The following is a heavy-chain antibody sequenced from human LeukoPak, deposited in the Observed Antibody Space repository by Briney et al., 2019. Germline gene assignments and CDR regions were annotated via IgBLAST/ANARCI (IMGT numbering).Heavy chain of an antibody. D-gene: IGHD3-3*01. CDR1: GFNFSSYA. CDR2: ISGSGGST. J-gene: IGHJ4*02. Sequence: GGSLRLSCAASGFNFSSYAMSWVRQAPGKGLEWVSAISGSGGSTYYADSVKGRFTISRDNSKNTLYLQMNSPRAEDTAVYYCAKERLGSITIFGVAFDYWGQGTLVTVSS. V-gene: IGHV3-23*01. CDR3: AKERLGSITIFGVAFDY.